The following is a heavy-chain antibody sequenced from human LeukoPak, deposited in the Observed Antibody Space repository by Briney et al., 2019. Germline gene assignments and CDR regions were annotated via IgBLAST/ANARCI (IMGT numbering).Heavy chain of an antibody. Sequence: GGSLRVSCAASGFTFSTYARIWVRQAPGKGLEWVSVIGGSGSYPYYADYVKGRFHISRDNSKDTLYLQMNSLRAEDTAVYYCARDWYDYWGQGTLVTVSS. V-gene: IGHV3-23*01. J-gene: IGHJ4*02. CDR1: GFTFSTYA. CDR2: IGGSGSYP. CDR3: ARDWYDY. D-gene: IGHD6-13*01.